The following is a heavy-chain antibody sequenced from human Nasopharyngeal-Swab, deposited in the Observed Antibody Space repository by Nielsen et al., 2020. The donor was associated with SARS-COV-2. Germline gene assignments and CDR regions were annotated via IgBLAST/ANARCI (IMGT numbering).Heavy chain of an antibody. CDR1: GFTFSSYS. V-gene: IGHV3-21*04. D-gene: IGHD6-19*01. CDR3: AKDLGITVAGTGQDY. CDR2: ISSSSSYI. J-gene: IGHJ4*02. Sequence: GESLKISCAASGFTFSSYSMNWVRQAPGKGLEWVSSISSSSSYIYYADSVKGRFTISRDNAKNSLFLQMNSLRTEDTALYYCAKDLGITVAGTGQDYWGQGTLVTVSS.